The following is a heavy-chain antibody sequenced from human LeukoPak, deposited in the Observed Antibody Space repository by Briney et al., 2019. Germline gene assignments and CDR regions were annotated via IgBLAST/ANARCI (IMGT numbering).Heavy chain of an antibody. V-gene: IGHV3-20*04. J-gene: IGHJ4*02. D-gene: IGHD2-21*01. CDR1: GFTFSSYA. CDR2: IKWNGGST. Sequence: GGSLRLSCAASGFTFSSYAMSWVRQAPGKGPEWASGIKWNGGSTGYADSVKGRFTISRDNAKNSLHLQMNSLRAEDTAFYYCARDGGDCGGDSCYVDYWGQGTLVTVSP. CDR3: ARDGGDCGGDSCYVDY.